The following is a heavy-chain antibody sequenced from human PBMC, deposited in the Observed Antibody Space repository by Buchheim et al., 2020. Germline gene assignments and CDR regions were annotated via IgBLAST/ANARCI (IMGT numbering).Heavy chain of an antibody. V-gene: IGHV3-15*01. CDR2: IKSKTDGGTT. D-gene: IGHD5-18*01. J-gene: IGHJ4*02. Sequence: EVPLVESGGDLVKPGGSLRLSCAASGFTFSNAWMSWVRQAPGKGLEWVGHIKSKTDGGTTDFAAPVKGRFTIPRDDSKNTLYLQMNSLKTEDTAVYYCTTGTWIQLWLPDYWGQGTL. CDR3: TTGTWIQLWLPDY. CDR1: GFTFSNAW.